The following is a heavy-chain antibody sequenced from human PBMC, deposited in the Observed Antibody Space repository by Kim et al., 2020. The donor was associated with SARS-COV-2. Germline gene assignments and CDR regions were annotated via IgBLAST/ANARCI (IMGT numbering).Heavy chain of an antibody. V-gene: IGHV3-30-3*01. J-gene: IGHJ4*02. CDR3: ARGGSRFLEWLLSRPFDY. CDR1: GFTFSSYA. CDR2: ISYDGSNK. D-gene: IGHD3-3*01. Sequence: GGSLRLSCAASGFTFSSYAMHWVRQAPGKGLEWVAVISYDGSNKYYADSVKGRFTISRDNSKNTLYLQMNSLRAEDTAVYYCARGGSRFLEWLLSRPFDYWGQGTLVTVSS.